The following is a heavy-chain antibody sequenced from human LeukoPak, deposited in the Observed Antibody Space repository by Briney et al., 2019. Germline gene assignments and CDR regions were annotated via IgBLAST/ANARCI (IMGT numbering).Heavy chain of an antibody. Sequence: GGSLRLSCAASGFTFATSAMSWVRQAPGKGLEWVSVITGSGGRTYNADSVKGRFTISRDNSEDTLYLQMNSLRVDDTAVYYCARAVGPFDYWGQGTLVTVSS. J-gene: IGHJ4*02. V-gene: IGHV3-23*01. CDR3: ARAVGPFDY. CDR1: GFTFATSA. CDR2: ITGSGGRT.